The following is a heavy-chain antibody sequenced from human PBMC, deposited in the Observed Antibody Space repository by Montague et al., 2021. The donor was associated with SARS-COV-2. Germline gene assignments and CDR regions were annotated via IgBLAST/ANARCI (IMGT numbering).Heavy chain of an antibody. CDR3: AREYRIELWQTNWYFGL. J-gene: IGHJ2*01. D-gene: IGHD5-18*01. CDR2: IYHGGNT. V-gene: IGHV4-59*01. Sequence: SETLSLTCTVSGGSISGYYWSWIRQPTGKGLEWIGYIYHGGNTKYDPSLKSRVSISADTSKNQFSLRLSSVTAADTAVYYCAREYRIELWQTNWYFGLWGRGTLVTVSS. CDR1: GGSISGYY.